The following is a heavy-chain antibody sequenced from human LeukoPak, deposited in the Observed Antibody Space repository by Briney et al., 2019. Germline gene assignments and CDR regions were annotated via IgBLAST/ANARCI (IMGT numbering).Heavy chain of an antibody. Sequence: GGSLRLSCAATGFTFSRYSMIWVRQAPGKGLEWVSSISSSSIYTYHADSVKGRFTISRDNSKNTLYLQMNSLRAEDTAVYYCARGPSGYHNTGGQGTLVTVSS. D-gene: IGHD5-12*01. CDR3: ARGPSGYHNT. V-gene: IGHV3-21*01. J-gene: IGHJ4*02. CDR2: ISSSSIYT. CDR1: GFTFSRYS.